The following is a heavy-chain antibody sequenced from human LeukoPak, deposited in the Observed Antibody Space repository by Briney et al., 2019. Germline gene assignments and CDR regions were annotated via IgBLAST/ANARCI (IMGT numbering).Heavy chain of an antibody. V-gene: IGHV1-69*05. CDR3: ARVVEVIVVAGTFSHWFDP. D-gene: IGHD6-19*01. J-gene: IGHJ5*02. CDR2: SIPIFGTA. CDR1: GGTFSSSA. Sequence: SVKVSCKASGGTFSSSAISWVRQAPGQGLEWMGGSIPIFGTANYAQKFQGRVTITTDESTSTAYMELSSLRSEDTAVYYCARVVEVIVVAGTFSHWFDPWGQGTLVTVSS.